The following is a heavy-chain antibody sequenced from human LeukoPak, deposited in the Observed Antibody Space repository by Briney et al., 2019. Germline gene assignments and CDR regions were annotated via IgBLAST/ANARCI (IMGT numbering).Heavy chain of an antibody. J-gene: IGHJ4*02. D-gene: IGHD6-19*01. CDR3: AKVWSPSGWFWGYFDY. V-gene: IGHV3-30*18. CDR1: GITFSDYG. Sequence: GGSLRLSCAASGITFSDYGMHWVRQAPGRGLEGVAVITFDGHNKFYSDSVKGRFTVSRDNSKNTLYLQMNSLRAEDTAVYYCAKVWSPSGWFWGYFDYWGQGTLVTVSS. CDR2: ITFDGHNK.